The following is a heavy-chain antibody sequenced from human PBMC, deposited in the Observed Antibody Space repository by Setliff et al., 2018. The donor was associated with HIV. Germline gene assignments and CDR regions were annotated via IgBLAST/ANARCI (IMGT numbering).Heavy chain of an antibody. CDR2: IYYSGST. J-gene: IGHJ4*02. Sequence: PSETLSLTCTVSGGSISSYYWSWIRQPPGKGLEWIGYIYYSGSTNYNPSLKSRVTISVDTSKNQFSLKLTSVTPADTAVYYCARRSGAAVFYYFDYWGQGTLVTVSS. CDR1: GGSISSYY. V-gene: IGHV4-59*01. CDR3: ARRSGAAVFYYFDY. D-gene: IGHD6-13*01.